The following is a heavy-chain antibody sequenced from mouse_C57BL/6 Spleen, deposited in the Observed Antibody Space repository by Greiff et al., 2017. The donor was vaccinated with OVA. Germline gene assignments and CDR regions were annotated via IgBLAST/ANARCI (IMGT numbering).Heavy chain of an antibody. CDR3: ARREGGYSYYFDY. CDR1: GYAFSSSW. Sequence: QVQLQQSGPELVKPGASVKISCKASGYAFSSSWMNWVKQRPGKGLEWIGRIYPGDGATNYNGKFKGKATLTADKSSSTAYMQLSSLTSEDSAVYFCARREGGYSYYFDYWGQGTTLTVSS. D-gene: IGHD2-3*01. CDR2: IYPGDGAT. J-gene: IGHJ2*01. V-gene: IGHV1-82*01.